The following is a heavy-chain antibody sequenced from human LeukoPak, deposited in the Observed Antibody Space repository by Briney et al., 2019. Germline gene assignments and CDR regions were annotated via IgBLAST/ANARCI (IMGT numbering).Heavy chain of an antibody. V-gene: IGHV4-34*01. J-gene: IGHJ4*03. CDR2: IDHRGDT. D-gene: IGHD1-26*01. Sequence: PSETLSLTCAVYGGSFRPYYWSWIPHSPGKGLEWIAEIDHRGDTNYDPSVKSRVTISIDTSKNQFSLKMRSLSAADTAVYYCARGAIISETGYFDFWGQGTLVTVSS. CDR3: ARGAIISETGYFDF. CDR1: GGSFRPYY.